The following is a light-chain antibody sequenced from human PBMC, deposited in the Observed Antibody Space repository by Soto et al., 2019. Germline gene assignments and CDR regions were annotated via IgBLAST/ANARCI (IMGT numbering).Light chain of an antibody. V-gene: IGLV1-40*01. CDR2: GNS. J-gene: IGLJ2*01. CDR1: SSDIGAGYD. Sequence: QSVLTQPPSVSGAPGQRVTISCTESSSDIGAGYDVHWYQQLPGTAPKLLIYGNSNRPSGVPDRFSGSESGTSASLAITGLQAEDEADYYCQSYDSSLSAVVFGGGTKVTVL. CDR3: QSYDSSLSAVV.